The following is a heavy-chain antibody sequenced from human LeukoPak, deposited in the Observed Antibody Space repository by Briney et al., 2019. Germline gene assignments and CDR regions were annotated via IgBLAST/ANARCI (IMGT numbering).Heavy chain of an antibody. D-gene: IGHD2-2*01. Sequence: ASVKVSCEASGYTFITYDINWVRQATGQGLEWMGWMNPNSGNTGYAQKLQGRVTMTTDTSTSTAYMELRSLRSDDTAVYYCARFEVPYCSSTSCYDFDYWGQGTLVTVSS. CDR2: MNPNSGNT. J-gene: IGHJ4*02. CDR1: GYTFITYD. V-gene: IGHV1-8*01. CDR3: ARFEVPYCSSTSCYDFDY.